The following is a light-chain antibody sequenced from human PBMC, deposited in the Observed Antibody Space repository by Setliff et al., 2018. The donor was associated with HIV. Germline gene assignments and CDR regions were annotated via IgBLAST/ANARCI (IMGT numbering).Light chain of an antibody. CDR3: SSYTGTRALL. CDR2: DVT. J-gene: IGLJ2*01. Sequence: QSVLTQPASVSGSPGQSVTISCTGTSSDVGGYNFVSWYQQHPGKTPELLIYDVTNRPSGVSDRFSGSKSGNTASLTISGLQPEDEADYYCSSYTGTRALLFGGGTKVTVL. V-gene: IGLV2-14*03. CDR1: SSDVGGYNF.